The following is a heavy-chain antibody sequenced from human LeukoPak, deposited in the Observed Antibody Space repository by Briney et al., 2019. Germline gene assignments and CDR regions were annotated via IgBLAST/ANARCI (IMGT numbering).Heavy chain of an antibody. V-gene: IGHV3-66*01. CDR3: ARVKYSYGYVDY. J-gene: IGHJ4*02. CDR2: IYSGGST. CDR1: GFTVSSSY. D-gene: IGHD5-18*01. Sequence: PGGSLRLSCAASGFTVSSSYMSWVRQAPGKGLEWVSVIYSGGSTYYADSVKGRFTISRDNSKNTLYLQMNSLRAEDTAVYYCARVKYSYGYVDYWGQGTLVTVSS.